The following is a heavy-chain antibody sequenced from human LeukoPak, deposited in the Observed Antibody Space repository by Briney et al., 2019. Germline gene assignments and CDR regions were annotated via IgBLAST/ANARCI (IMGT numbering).Heavy chain of an antibody. CDR1: GYTFTSYY. CDR3: ASSPSTERPYYFDH. V-gene: IGHV1-46*01. Sequence: ASVKDSCKASGYTFTSYYMHWVRQAPGQGLEWMGIINPSGGSTSYAQKFQGRVTMTRDTSTSTVYMELSSLRSEDTAVYYRASSPSTERPYYFDHWGQGTLVTVSS. D-gene: IGHD4-11*01. J-gene: IGHJ4*02. CDR2: INPSGGST.